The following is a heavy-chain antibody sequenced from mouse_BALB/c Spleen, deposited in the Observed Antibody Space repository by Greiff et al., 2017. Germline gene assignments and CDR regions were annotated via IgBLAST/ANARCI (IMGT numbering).Heavy chain of an antibody. CDR3: ARGLDYGSVGDY. Sequence: VQLQQSGAELVKPGASVKLFCTASGFNIKDTYMHWVKQRPEQGLEWIGRIDPANGNTKYDPKFQGKATITADTSSNTAYLQLSSLTSEDTAVYYCARGLDYGSVGDYWGQGTSVTVSS. V-gene: IGHV14-3*02. CDR1: GFNIKDTY. J-gene: IGHJ4*01. CDR2: IDPANGNT. D-gene: IGHD1-1*01.